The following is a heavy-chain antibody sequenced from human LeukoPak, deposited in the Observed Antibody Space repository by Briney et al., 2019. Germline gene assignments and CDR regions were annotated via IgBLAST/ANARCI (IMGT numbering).Heavy chain of an antibody. D-gene: IGHD5-18*01. CDR2: ISYDGSNK. V-gene: IGHV3-30-3*01. J-gene: IGHJ5*02. CDR1: GFTFRSYA. CDR3: ARDGSGYSYGPNWFDP. Sequence: GGSLRLSCAASGFTFRSYAMHWVRQAPGKGLEGVAVISYDGSNKYYADSVKGRFTISRDNSKNTLYLQMNSLRAEDTAVYYCARDGSGYSYGPNWFDPWGQGTLVTVSS.